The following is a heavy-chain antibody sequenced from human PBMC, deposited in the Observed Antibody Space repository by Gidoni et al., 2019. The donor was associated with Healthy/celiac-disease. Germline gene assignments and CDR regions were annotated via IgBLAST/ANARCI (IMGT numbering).Heavy chain of an antibody. D-gene: IGHD3-3*01. CDR2: ISYDGSNK. V-gene: IGHV3-30-3*01. CDR1: GFTFSSYA. Sequence: QVQLVESGGGVVQPGGSLRLCCAASGFTFSSYAMHWVRQAPGKGLEWVAVISYDGSNKYYADSVKGRFTISRDNSKNTLYLQMNSLRAEDTAVYYCATTPAYYDFWSGWVFDYWGQGTLVTVSS. CDR3: ATTPAYYDFWSGWVFDY. J-gene: IGHJ4*02.